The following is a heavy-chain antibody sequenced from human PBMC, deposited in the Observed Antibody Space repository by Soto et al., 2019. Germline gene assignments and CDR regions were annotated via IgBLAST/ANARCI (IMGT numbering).Heavy chain of an antibody. J-gene: IGHJ5*02. CDR1: GGSISNNRW. CDR3: AGQWAAGYGAFDP. Sequence: QVKLQESGPGLEKPSGTLSLTCAVSGGSISNNRWWPWVRQAPGKGLEWIGEIHDRGSTNYNLALKSRAAVSIDRSKNQFSLEMRAVTAADTAVYYCAGQWAAGYGAFDPWCQGTLVTVSS. V-gene: IGHV4-4*02. D-gene: IGHD3-9*01. CDR2: IHDRGST.